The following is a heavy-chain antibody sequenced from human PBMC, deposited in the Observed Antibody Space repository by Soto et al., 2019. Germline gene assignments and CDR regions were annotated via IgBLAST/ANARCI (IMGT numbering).Heavy chain of an antibody. D-gene: IGHD4-17*01. CDR1: GGSISSYY. CDR2: ICYSGST. V-gene: IGHV4-59*01. J-gene: IGHJ6*02. CDR3: ARDSWSTVTTGYYGMDV. Sequence: PSETLSLTCTVSGGSISSYYWSWIRQPPGKGLEWIGYICYSGSTNYNPSLKSRVTISVDTSKNQFSLKLSSVTAADTAVYYCARDSWSTVTTGYYGMDVWGQGTTVTVS.